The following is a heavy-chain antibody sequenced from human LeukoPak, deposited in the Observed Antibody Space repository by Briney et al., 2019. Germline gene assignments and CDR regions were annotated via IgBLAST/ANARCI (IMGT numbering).Heavy chain of an antibody. CDR2: ILYSGST. CDR1: GGSISGHY. Sequence: SETLSLTCTVSGGSISGHYWSWIRQPPGKDLEWIGYILYSGSTNYKPSLKSRVTISGDTPKNQVSLKLSSVTAADTAVYYCARGHGSSWDNWFDPWGQGTLVAVSS. V-gene: IGHV4-59*11. D-gene: IGHD6-13*01. CDR3: ARGHGSSWDNWFDP. J-gene: IGHJ5*02.